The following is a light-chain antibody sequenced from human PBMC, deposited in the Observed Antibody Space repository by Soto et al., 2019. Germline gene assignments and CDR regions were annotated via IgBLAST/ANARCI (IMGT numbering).Light chain of an antibody. Sequence: EIVLTQSPATLSVSPGERATLSCRASQSVNSNLAWYQQKPAQAPRLLIYGASTRAAGLPARFSGSGCGTEFSLTISSLQSEDFALYYCQQYNNLPPDTFGQGTKLEIK. J-gene: IGKJ2*01. CDR1: QSVNSN. CDR3: QQYNNLPPDT. V-gene: IGKV3-15*01. CDR2: GAS.